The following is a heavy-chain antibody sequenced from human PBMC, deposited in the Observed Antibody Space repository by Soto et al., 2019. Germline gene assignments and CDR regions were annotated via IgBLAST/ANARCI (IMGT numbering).Heavy chain of an antibody. CDR1: GYTFTSYG. V-gene: IGHV1-18*01. D-gene: IGHD5-12*01. Sequence: ASVKVSCKASGYTFTSYGISWVRQAPGQGLEWMGWISAYNGNTIYAQKLQGRVTITADKSMSTAYMELSSLRSEDTAVYYCARLHSGYDSGGLRFDYWGQGTLVTVSS. CDR2: ISAYNGNT. CDR3: ARLHSGYDSGGLRFDY. J-gene: IGHJ4*02.